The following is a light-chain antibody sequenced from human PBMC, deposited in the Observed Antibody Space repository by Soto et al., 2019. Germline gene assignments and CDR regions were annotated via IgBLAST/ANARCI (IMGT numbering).Light chain of an antibody. J-gene: IGKJ2*01. Sequence: DIQMTQSHSTLSASVGDRVTITCRASQSISSWLAWYQQKPGKAPQLLIYDASSLESAVPSRFSGSGSGTGFTLTISSLQPDDFATNCFQHDNSYSPPYTFGQGTKLEIK. V-gene: IGKV1-5*01. CDR3: QHDNSYSPPYT. CDR1: QSISSW. CDR2: DAS.